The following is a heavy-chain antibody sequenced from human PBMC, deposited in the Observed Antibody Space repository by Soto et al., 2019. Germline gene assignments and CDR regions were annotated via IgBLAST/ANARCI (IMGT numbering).Heavy chain of an antibody. CDR1: GFTFSSYS. D-gene: IGHD7-27*01. V-gene: IGHV3-21*01. CDR3: ARPWGHYYYYYDMDV. J-gene: IGHJ6*03. Sequence: EVQLVESGGGLVKPGGSLRLSCAASGFTFSSYSMNWVRQAPGKGLEWVSSISSSSSYIYYADSVKGRFTISRDNAKNSLYLPMNSLGAEDTAVYYCARPWGHYYYYYDMDVWGKGTTVTVSS. CDR2: ISSSSSYI.